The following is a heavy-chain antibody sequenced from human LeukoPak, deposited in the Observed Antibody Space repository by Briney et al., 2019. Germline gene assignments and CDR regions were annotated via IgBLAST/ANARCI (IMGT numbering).Heavy chain of an antibody. J-gene: IGHJ4*02. V-gene: IGHV3-33*01. CDR1: GCTFSNYG. Sequence: PGGSLRLSCAASGCTFSNYGMHWVRQAPGKGLEWVAVIWYDGSNEYCADSLKGRFTISRDNSKNTLYLQMNSLRAEDTAVYYCAREVLSSGDHFDYWGQGTLVTVSS. CDR2: IWYDGSNE. D-gene: IGHD4-17*01. CDR3: AREVLSSGDHFDY.